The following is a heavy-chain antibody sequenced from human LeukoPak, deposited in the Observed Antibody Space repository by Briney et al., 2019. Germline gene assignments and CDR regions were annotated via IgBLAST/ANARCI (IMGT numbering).Heavy chain of an antibody. D-gene: IGHD1-26*01. V-gene: IGHV1-2*02. CDR2: INPNSGDT. CDR3: VRVLPSDH. Sequence: GASVKVSCKAYGYTFTDYYIHWVRQAPGQGLGWMGWINPNSGDTNYAQKFQGRVTMTRDTSISTAYMELSRLRFDDTAVYYCVRVLPSDHWGQGTLVTVSS. J-gene: IGHJ4*02. CDR1: GYTFTDYY.